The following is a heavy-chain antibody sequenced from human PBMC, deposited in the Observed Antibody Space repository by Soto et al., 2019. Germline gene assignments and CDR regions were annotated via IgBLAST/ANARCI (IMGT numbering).Heavy chain of an antibody. CDR1: GDTFNFYT. Sequence: QVQLVQSGAEVKKPGSPVRVSCTASGDTFNFYTISWVRQVPGQGPEWMGKIIPMLGMSNYAQKFQGRVTIMAHNSTSTVYMKLSGLTSEDTAVYYCATNYGSGSTRFDYWGQGTLVTVSS. V-gene: IGHV1-69*02. CDR3: ATNYGSGSTRFDY. D-gene: IGHD3-10*01. J-gene: IGHJ4*02. CDR2: IIPMLGMS.